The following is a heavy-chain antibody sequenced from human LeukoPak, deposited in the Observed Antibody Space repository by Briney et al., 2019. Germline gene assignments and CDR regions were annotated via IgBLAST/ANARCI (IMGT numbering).Heavy chain of an antibody. Sequence: ASVKVSCKASGYTFTGYYMHWVRQAPGQGLEWRGWINPNSGGTNYAQKFQGRVTMTRDTSISTAYMELSRLRSDDTAVYYCARDSVAGASYYYMDVWGKGTTVTVSS. CDR2: INPNSGGT. CDR1: GYTFTGYY. D-gene: IGHD6-19*01. V-gene: IGHV1-2*02. J-gene: IGHJ6*03. CDR3: ARDSVAGASYYYMDV.